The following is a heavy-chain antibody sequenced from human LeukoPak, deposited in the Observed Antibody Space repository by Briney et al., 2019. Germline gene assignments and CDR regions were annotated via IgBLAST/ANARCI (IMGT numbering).Heavy chain of an antibody. CDR2: ISSSSSYI. D-gene: IGHD3-10*01. CDR3: ARDHRYYGSGSRSRVTRNWFDP. Sequence: GGSLRLSCAASGFTLSNYSMNWVRQAPGKGLEWVAFISSSSSYIFYADSLKGRFTISRDNAKNSLYLQMNSLRAEDTAVYYCARDHRYYGSGSRSRVTRNWFDPWGQGTLVTVSS. J-gene: IGHJ5*02. CDR1: GFTLSNYS. V-gene: IGHV3-21*01.